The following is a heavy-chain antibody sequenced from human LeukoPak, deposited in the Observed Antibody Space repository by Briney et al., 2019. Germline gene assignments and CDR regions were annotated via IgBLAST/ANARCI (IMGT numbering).Heavy chain of an antibody. J-gene: IGHJ4*02. D-gene: IGHD1-1*01. CDR2: INSDGSST. CDR1: GFTFSSYW. Sequence: GGSLRLSCAASGFTFSSYWMHWVRQAPGKGLVWVSRINSDGSSTSYADSVKGRFTISRDNAKNTLYLQMNSLRAEDTAVYSCARVRTTGTALDYWGQGTLVTVSS. V-gene: IGHV3-74*01. CDR3: ARVRTTGTALDY.